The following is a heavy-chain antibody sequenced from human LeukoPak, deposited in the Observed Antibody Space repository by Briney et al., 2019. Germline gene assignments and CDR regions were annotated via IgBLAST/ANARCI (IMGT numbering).Heavy chain of an antibody. CDR1: GFTFTTYW. V-gene: IGHV3-7*01. CDR2: VKQDGSDK. J-gene: IGHJ5*02. Sequence: GGSLRLSCAASGFTFTTYWMGWVRQAPGKGLEWVANVKQDGSDKYYMDSVKGRFTISRDNGNNSLYLLMSSLRAEDSGVYYCARIAAAVPDQWGPGTLVTVSS. D-gene: IGHD6-13*01. CDR3: ARIAAAVPDQ.